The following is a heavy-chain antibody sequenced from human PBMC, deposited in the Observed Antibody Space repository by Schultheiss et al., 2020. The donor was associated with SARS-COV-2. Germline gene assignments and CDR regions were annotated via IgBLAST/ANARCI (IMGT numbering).Heavy chain of an antibody. V-gene: IGHV1-69*05. CDR1: GGTFSSYA. J-gene: IGHJ4*02. CDR3: ARDSLAAAGRDY. CDR2: IIPIFGTA. D-gene: IGHD6-13*01. Sequence: SVKVSCKASGGTFSSYAISWVRQAPGQGLEWMGGIIPIFGTANYAQKFQGRVTMTTDTSTSTAYMELRSLRSDDTAVYYCARDSLAAAGRDYWGQGTLVTVSS.